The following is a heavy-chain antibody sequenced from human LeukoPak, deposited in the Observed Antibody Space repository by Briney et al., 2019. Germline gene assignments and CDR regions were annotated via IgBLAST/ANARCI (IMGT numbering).Heavy chain of an antibody. D-gene: IGHD4-17*01. Sequence: PGGSLRPSCAASGFTFNTYWMNWVRQVPGKGLVWVSRINGDGSNTVYADSVKGRFTISRDNAKNTLYLQMNSLRAEDTSLYFCARLDFGDSIDYWGQGTLVTVSS. CDR3: ARLDFGDSIDY. V-gene: IGHV3-74*01. CDR2: INGDGSNT. J-gene: IGHJ4*02. CDR1: GFTFNTYW.